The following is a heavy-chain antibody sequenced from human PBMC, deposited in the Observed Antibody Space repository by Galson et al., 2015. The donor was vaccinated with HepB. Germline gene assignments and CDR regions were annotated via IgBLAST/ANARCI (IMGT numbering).Heavy chain of an antibody. D-gene: IGHD3-10*01. J-gene: IGHJ4*02. CDR2: ASHSGGT. CDR3: ARAKEGRGYFDY. CDR1: GDSISNDRW. Sequence: SETLSLTCAVSGDSISNDRWWSWVRQPPGEGLEWIGEASHSGGTNYRPSLKSRVTISVDKSKNQFSLKLTSVTAADTAVYYCARAKEGRGYFDYWGQGTLVTVAS. V-gene: IGHV4-4*02.